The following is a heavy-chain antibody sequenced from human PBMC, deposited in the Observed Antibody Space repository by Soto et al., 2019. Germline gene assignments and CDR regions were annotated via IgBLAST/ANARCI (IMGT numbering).Heavy chain of an antibody. CDR1: GGSISSGGYS. J-gene: IGHJ6*02. Sequence: SETLSLTCAVSGGSISSGGYSWSWIRQPPGKGLEWIGYIYHSGSTYYNPSLKSRVTIPVDRSKNQFSLKLNSATAADTAVYYCARDAVAPYAIGYYYYGMDVWGQGTTVTVSS. CDR3: ARDAVAPYAIGYYYYGMDV. D-gene: IGHD6-19*01. CDR2: IYHSGST. V-gene: IGHV4-30-2*01.